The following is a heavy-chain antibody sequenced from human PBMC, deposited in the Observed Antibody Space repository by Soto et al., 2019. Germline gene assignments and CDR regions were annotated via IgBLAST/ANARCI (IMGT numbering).Heavy chain of an antibody. CDR1: GFTFSSYA. J-gene: IGHJ6*02. Sequence: GGSLRLSCAASGFTFSSYAMSWVRQAPGKGLEWVSSISGSGGSTYYADSVKGRFTISRDNSKNTLYLQMNSLRAEDTAVYYYAKEWYRTGSRWYYYYGMDVGGQGTTVTVSS. V-gene: IGHV3-23*01. CDR2: ISGSGGST. CDR3: AKEWYRTGSRWYYYYGMDV. D-gene: IGHD6-13*01.